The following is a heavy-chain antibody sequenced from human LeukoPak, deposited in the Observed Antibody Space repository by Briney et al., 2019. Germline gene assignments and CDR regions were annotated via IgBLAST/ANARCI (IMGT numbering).Heavy chain of an antibody. Sequence: GGSLRLSCAASGFTFSSYAMSWVRQAPGKGLEWVSAISGSGGSTYYADSVKGRFTISRDNSKNTLYLQMNSLRVEDTAVYYCARLVGDRTIYDYWGQGTLVTVSS. J-gene: IGHJ4*02. CDR1: GFTFSSYA. CDR3: ARLVGDRTIYDY. D-gene: IGHD1-26*01. V-gene: IGHV3-23*01. CDR2: ISGSGGST.